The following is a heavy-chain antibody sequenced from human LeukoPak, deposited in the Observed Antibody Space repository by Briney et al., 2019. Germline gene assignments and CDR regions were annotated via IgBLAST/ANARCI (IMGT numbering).Heavy chain of an antibody. D-gene: IGHD4-17*01. CDR1: GGSFSGYY. Sequence: SETLSLTCAVYGGSFSGYYWSWIRQPPGKELEWIGEINHSGSTNYNPSLKSRVTISVDTSKNQFSLKLSSVTAADTAVYYCARGRGENDYGDFGFDYWGQGTLVTVSS. V-gene: IGHV4-34*01. CDR2: INHSGST. CDR3: ARGRGENDYGDFGFDY. J-gene: IGHJ4*02.